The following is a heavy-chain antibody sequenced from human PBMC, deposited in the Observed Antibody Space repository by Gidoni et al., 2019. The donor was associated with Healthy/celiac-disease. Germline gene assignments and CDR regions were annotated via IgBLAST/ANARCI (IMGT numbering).Heavy chain of an antibody. J-gene: IGHJ4*02. Sequence: QVQLQQWGAGLLETAETVSLTCAGYGGSFSGYYWSWIRQPPGKGLGWIGEINHSGSTNYNPSLTCLVTISVDTSKNQFSLKLSSVTAADPAVYYCASSAARLDYWGQGTLVTVSS. V-gene: IGHV4-34*01. CDR2: INHSGST. D-gene: IGHD6-6*01. CDR3: ASSAARLDY. CDR1: GGSFSGYY.